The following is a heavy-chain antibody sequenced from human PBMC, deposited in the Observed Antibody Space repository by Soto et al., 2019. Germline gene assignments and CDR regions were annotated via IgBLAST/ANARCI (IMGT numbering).Heavy chain of an antibody. CDR3: ARMGLYDSSGYYRGKYYYYYYGMDV. CDR2: IDWDDDK. J-gene: IGHJ6*02. V-gene: IGHV2-70*01. Sequence: GPRLVNPTQTLTLTCTFSGFSLSTSGMCVSWIRQPPGKPLEWLALIDWDDDKYYSTSLKTRLTISKDTTKNQVVLTMTNMDPVDTATYYCARMGLYDSSGYYRGKYYYYYYGMDVWGQGTTVTVSS. D-gene: IGHD3-22*01. CDR1: GFSLSTSGMC.